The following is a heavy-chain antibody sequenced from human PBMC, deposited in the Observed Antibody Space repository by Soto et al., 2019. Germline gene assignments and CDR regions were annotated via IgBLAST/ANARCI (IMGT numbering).Heavy chain of an antibody. CDR1: GYTFTNHD. D-gene: IGHD1-26*01. CDR3: ARRYGSAIDY. J-gene: IGHJ4*02. CDR2: MNPNSGDT. V-gene: IGHV1-8*01. Sequence: ASVKVSCKASGYTFTNHDINWVRQATGQGLEWMGWMNPNSGDTGFAQKFQGAFTMTRNTSINTAYMVLTSLTSGDTAVYYCARRYGSAIDYWGQGTLVTVSS.